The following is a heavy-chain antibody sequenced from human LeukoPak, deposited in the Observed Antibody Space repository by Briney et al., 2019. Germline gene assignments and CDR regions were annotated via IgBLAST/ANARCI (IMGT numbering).Heavy chain of an antibody. D-gene: IGHD6-19*01. CDR3: ARSPRGNSSGWYNWFDP. J-gene: IGHJ5*02. V-gene: IGHV3-30-3*01. CDR1: GFTLSGSA. Sequence: GGSLKLSCAASGFTLSGSAIHWVRQAPGKGLEWVAVISYDGSNKYYADSVKGRFTISRDNSKNTLYLQMNSLRAEDTAVYYCARSPRGNSSGWYNWFDPWGQGTLVTVSS. CDR2: ISYDGSNK.